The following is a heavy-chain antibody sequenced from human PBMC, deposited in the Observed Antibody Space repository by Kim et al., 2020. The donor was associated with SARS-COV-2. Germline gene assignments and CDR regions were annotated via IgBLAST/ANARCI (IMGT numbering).Heavy chain of an antibody. CDR3: ARDREGYYNKPRGRYFDY. CDR2: ISSSSSTI. Sequence: GGSLRLSCAASGFTFSSYSMNWVRQAPGKGLEWVSYISSSSSTIYYADSVKGRFTISRDNAKNSLYLQMNSLRDEDTAVYYCARDREGYYNKPRGRYFDYWGQGTLVTVSS. J-gene: IGHJ4*02. D-gene: IGHD3-9*01. CDR1: GFTFSSYS. V-gene: IGHV3-48*02.